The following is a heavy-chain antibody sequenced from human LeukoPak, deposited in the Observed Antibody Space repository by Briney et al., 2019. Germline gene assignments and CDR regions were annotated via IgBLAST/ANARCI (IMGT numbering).Heavy chain of an antibody. CDR2: IGCGRGGT. D-gene: IGHD1-26*01. V-gene: IGHV3-23*01. Sequence: GGSLTLSCAAPGLTFSTYAMSWVRQAPGEGREWVSRIGCGRGGTYCADYVKGRFTNSRDNSMNTVYLQKNSLRVEETAGDYCAKHGSLSFFDDWGQGTLVTVSS. J-gene: IGHJ4*02. CDR3: AKHGSLSFFDD. CDR1: GLTFSTYA.